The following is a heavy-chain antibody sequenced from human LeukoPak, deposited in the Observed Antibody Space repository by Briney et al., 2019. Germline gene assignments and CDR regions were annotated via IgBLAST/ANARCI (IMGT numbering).Heavy chain of an antibody. J-gene: IGHJ4*02. CDR3: ARCAGYCRITNCYSAFDY. D-gene: IGHD2-2*02. V-gene: IGHV1-69*13. CDR1: GGTFSNYA. Sequence: SVKVSCKASGGTFSNYAISWVRQAPGQGLEWMGGITPIFATPSYAQKFQSRVTITADESTSTAYMELSGLRSEDTAVYYCARCAGYCRITNCYSAFDYWGQGTLVTVSS. CDR2: ITPIFATP.